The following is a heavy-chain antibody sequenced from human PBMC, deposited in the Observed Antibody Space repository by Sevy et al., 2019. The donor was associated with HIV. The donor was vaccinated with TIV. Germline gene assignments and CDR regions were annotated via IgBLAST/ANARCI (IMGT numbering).Heavy chain of an antibody. Sequence: ASVKVSCKASGYTFTTYGITWVRQAPGQGLGWMGWISADNDNTNYAQKFQGRVTMTTDTSTTTAYMELGSLRSDDTAVYYCAGASAYYYGSGSHRHAFDIWGQGTMVTVSS. J-gene: IGHJ3*02. CDR1: GYTFTTYG. CDR2: ISADNDNT. D-gene: IGHD3-10*01. V-gene: IGHV1-18*01. CDR3: AGASAYYYGSGSHRHAFDI.